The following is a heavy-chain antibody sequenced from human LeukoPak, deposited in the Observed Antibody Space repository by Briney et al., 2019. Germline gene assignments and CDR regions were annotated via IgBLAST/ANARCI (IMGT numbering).Heavy chain of an antibody. CDR2: FSGSGGTT. D-gene: IGHD6-13*01. Sequence: PGGSLTLSCAASGFTFSNYAMNWVRQAPGRGLEWVSGFSGSGGTTYYADSVKGRFTISRDNSKNTLYLQMNSLRAEDTAVYYCAKDRWRGSSWPYYFDYWGQGTLVTVSS. CDR1: GFTFSNYA. V-gene: IGHV3-23*01. J-gene: IGHJ4*02. CDR3: AKDRWRGSSWPYYFDY.